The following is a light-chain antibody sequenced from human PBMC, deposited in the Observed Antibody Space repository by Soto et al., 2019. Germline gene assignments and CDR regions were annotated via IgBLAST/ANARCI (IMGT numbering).Light chain of an antibody. Sequence: EIVLTQSPATLSLSPGERATLSCRASQSVSSSYLAWYQQQPGLAPRLLIYDSSSRATGVPDRFSGSGSGTDFTLTISRLEPEDFAAYYCQQYGSSQWTFGQGTRVEIK. CDR3: QQYGSSQWT. CDR2: DSS. J-gene: IGKJ1*01. CDR1: QSVSSSY. V-gene: IGKV3D-20*01.